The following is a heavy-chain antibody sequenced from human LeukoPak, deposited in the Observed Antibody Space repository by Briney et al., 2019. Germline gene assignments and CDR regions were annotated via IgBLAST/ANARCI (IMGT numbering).Heavy chain of an antibody. CDR2: IYPGDSDT. CDR1: GYSFTSYW. V-gene: IGHV5-51*01. J-gene: IGHJ4*02. CDR3: ARAKSFYSSGGNFDY. Sequence: GESLKISCKGSGYSFTSYWIGWVRQMPGKGLEWMGIIYPGDSDTRYSPSFQGQVTISADKSISTAYLQWSSLKASDTAMYYCARAKSFYSSGGNFDYWGQGTLVTVSS. D-gene: IGHD6-19*01.